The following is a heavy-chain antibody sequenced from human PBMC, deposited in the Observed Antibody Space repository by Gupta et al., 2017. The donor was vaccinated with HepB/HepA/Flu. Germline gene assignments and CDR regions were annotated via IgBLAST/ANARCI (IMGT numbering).Heavy chain of an antibody. V-gene: IGHV3-7*01. D-gene: IGHD3-16*02. Sequence: EVQLVESGGGLVQPGGSLRLSCAASGFTFSNYWMTWVRQAPGKGLEWVANIKEDGSGKYYVDSVKGRFTISRDNAKNSLSLQMNSLRAEDTAVYYCARGDRSLGDYWGQGTLVTVSS. J-gene: IGHJ4*02. CDR1: GFTFSNYW. CDR3: ARGDRSLGDY. CDR2: IKEDGSGK.